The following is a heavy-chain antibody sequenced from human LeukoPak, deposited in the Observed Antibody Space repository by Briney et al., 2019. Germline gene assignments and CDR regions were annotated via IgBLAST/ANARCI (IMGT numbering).Heavy chain of an antibody. CDR1: GGSFSAYD. Sequence: SETLSLTCAVYGGSFSAYDWSWIRQPPGKGLEWIGEINHSGSTTYNPSLKSRVTMSVDTSKNQFSLKLTSVTAADTAVYYCASDYFWGRYRYSVHDYWGQRTMVADSS. J-gene: IGHJ4*02. V-gene: IGHV4-34*01. CDR3: ASDYFWGRYRYSVHDY. CDR2: INHSGST. D-gene: IGHD3-16*02.